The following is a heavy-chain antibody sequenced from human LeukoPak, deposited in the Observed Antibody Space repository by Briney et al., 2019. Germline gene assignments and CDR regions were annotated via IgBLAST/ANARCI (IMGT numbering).Heavy chain of an antibody. CDR2: IWSDGNTK. Sequence: GRSLRLSCEASGFTFRSYGMHWVRQAPGKGLEWVAVIWSDGNTKYYADSVEGRFNISSDNSKNTLFLQMDSLRVEDTAVYFCAKQRRFREYFFDYWGQGTLVTFSS. D-gene: IGHD2/OR15-2a*01. J-gene: IGHJ4*02. CDR1: GFTFRSYG. V-gene: IGHV3-33*06. CDR3: AKQRRFREYFFDY.